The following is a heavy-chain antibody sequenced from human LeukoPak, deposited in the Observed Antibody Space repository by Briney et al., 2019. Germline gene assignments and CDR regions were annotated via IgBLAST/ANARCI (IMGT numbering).Heavy chain of an antibody. CDR1: GFIFSNYA. CDR3: AKQFVDI. J-gene: IGHJ5*02. Sequence: TGGSLRLSCAASGFIFSNYAMNWVRQAPGKGLEWVSSLSASGDDPSYADSVKGRFTISRDNSRNTLYLQMNNLRAEDTDVYYCAKQFVDIWGQGTLVTVSS. D-gene: IGHD5-24*01. V-gene: IGHV3-23*01. CDR2: LSASGDDP.